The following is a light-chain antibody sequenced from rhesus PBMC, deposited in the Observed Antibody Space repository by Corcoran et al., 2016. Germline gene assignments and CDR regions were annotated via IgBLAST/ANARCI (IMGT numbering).Light chain of an antibody. CDR1: QSVSNW. Sequence: DIQMTQSPSSLSASVGDTVTITCRASQSVSNWLAWYKQKPGKAPKLLIYKASSLQSGGPSRFSGSGSATVFTLTISSLQSEDFAIYYCQQYSSSSSTFGPGTKLDIK. V-gene: IGKV1-22*01. CDR2: KAS. CDR3: QQYSSSSST. J-gene: IGKJ3*01.